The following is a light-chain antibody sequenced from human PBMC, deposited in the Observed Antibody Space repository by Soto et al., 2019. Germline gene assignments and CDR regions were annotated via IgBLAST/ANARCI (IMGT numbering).Light chain of an antibody. J-gene: IGLJ1*01. V-gene: IGLV1-51*01. CDR2: DDN. CDR1: SSNIGGNS. Sequence: VLTQPPSVSAAPGQKVTISCSGSSSNIGGNSVSWYQQLPGTAPKLLIYDDNKRPSGIPDRFSGSKSGTSATLGITGFQTGDEADYYCGSWDSSVSAYVFGNGTKVTV. CDR3: GSWDSSVSAYV.